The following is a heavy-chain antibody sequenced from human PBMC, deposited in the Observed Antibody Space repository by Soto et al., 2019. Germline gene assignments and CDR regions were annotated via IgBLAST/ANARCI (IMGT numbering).Heavy chain of an antibody. Sequence: TLSLTCAVSGGSISSGGYSWSWIRQPPGKGLEWIGYIYHSGSTKYNPSLNSRVTISVDTSKNQFSLTVTSVTAADTAVYYCARRIVATEPFDYWGQGTLVTVSS. V-gene: IGHV4-30-2*01. D-gene: IGHD5-12*01. CDR3: ARRIVATEPFDY. CDR2: IYHSGST. CDR1: GGSISSGGYS. J-gene: IGHJ4*02.